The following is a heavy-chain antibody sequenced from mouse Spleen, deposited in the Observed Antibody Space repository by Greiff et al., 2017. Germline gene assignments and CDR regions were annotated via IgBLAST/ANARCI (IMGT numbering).Heavy chain of an antibody. CDR3: ARELGRAYAMDY. J-gene: IGHJ4*01. Sequence: EVQLQQSGPELVKPGASVKIPCKASGYTFTDYNMDWVKQSHGKSLEWIGDINPNNGGTIYNQKFKGKATLTVDKSSSTAYMELRSLTSEDTAVYYCARELGRAYAMDYWGQGTSVTVSS. CDR2: INPNNGGT. V-gene: IGHV1-18*01. D-gene: IGHD4-1*01. CDR1: GYTFTDYN.